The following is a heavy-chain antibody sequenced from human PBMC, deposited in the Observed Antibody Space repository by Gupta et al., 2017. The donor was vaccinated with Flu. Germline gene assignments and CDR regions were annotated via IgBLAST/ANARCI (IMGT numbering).Heavy chain of an antibody. CDR2: VSHSGST. D-gene: IGHD3-3*01. V-gene: IGHV4-34*01. Sequence: RQPPGRGLQWIGDVSHSGSTNYNPSLRSRVTMSVETSNNQFSLSLSSVTDADTAVYYCEGGWSGTFQGTKTCHYYYCYMAVWGEGTTVTVSS. CDR3: EGGWSGTFQGTKTCHYYYCYMAV. J-gene: IGHJ6*03.